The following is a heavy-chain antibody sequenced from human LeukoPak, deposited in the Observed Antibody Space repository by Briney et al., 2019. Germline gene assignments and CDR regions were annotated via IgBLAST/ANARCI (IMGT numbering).Heavy chain of an antibody. CDR3: AREWILTSYDY. D-gene: IGHD3-9*01. CDR1: GGSFSGYY. J-gene: IGHJ4*02. CDR2: INHSGST. Sequence: SETLSLTCAVYGGSFSGYYWSWIRQPPGKGLEWTGEINHSGSTNYNPSLKSRVTISVDTSKNQFSLKLSSVTAADTAVYYCAREWILTSYDYWGQGTLVTVSS. V-gene: IGHV4-34*01.